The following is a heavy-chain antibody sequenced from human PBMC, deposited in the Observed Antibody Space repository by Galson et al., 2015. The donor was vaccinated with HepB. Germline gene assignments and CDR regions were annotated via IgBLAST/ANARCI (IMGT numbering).Heavy chain of an antibody. CDR1: GFTFSSYG. V-gene: IGHV3-30*02. D-gene: IGHD2-15*01. CDR2: IRYDGSNK. J-gene: IGHJ4*02. CDR3: AKDVHPGYCSGGSCYGYFDY. Sequence: SLRLSCAASGFTFSSYGMHWVRQAPGKGLEWVAFIRYDGSNKYYADSVKGRFTISRDNSKNTLYLQMNSLRAEDTAVYYCAKDVHPGYCSGGSCYGYFDYWGQGTLVTVSS.